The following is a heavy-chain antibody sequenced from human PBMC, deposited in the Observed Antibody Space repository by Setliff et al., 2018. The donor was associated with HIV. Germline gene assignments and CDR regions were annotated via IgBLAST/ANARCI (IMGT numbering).Heavy chain of an antibody. V-gene: IGHV3-7*03. Sequence: GGSLRLSCAASGFTVSSNHMSWVRQAPGKGLEWVANINQDGSETYYVDSVKGRFTISRDNAKNSLYLQMNSLRAEDTAVYYCARDLLGATHYFQHWGQGTLVTVSS. J-gene: IGHJ1*01. CDR1: GFTVSSNH. D-gene: IGHD1-26*01. CDR3: ARDLLGATHYFQH. CDR2: INQDGSET.